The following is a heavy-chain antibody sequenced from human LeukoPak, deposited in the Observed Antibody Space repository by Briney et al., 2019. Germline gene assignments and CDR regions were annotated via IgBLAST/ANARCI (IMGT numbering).Heavy chain of an antibody. D-gene: IGHD3-22*01. V-gene: IGHV4-61*09. CDR2: IYAGGST. CDR1: GDSISSNTFY. Sequence: SETLSLTCTVSGDSISSNTFYWTWIRQPAGKGLEWIGHIYAGGSTNYNPSLKSRVTISVDTSKNQFSLNLNSVTAADTAVYFCARDEGSAYPFDYWGQGTLVTVSS. CDR3: ARDEGSAYPFDY. J-gene: IGHJ4*02.